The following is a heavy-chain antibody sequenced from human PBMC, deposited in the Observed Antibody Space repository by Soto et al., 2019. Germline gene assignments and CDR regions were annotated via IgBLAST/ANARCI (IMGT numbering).Heavy chain of an antibody. CDR3: ARDHFSNYYDSSSPRYYYYYYGMDV. D-gene: IGHD3-22*01. J-gene: IGHJ6*02. V-gene: IGHV1-46*01. CDR1: GYTFTSYY. CDR2: INPSGGST. Sequence: ASVKVSCKASGYTFTSYYMHWVRQAPGQGLEWMGIINPSGGSTSYAQKFQGRVTMTRDTSTSTVYMELSSLRSEDTAVYYCARDHFSNYYDSSSPRYYYYYYGMDVWGQGTTVTVCS.